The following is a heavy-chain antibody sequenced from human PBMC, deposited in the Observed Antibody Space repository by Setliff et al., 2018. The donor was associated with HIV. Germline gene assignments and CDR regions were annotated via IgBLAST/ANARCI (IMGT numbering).Heavy chain of an antibody. CDR2: IFPIFGTP. V-gene: IGHV1-69*13. CDR3: ARDPPTYDSSGYSFDS. D-gene: IGHD3-22*01. J-gene: IGHJ4*02. CDR1: GDAFGSYA. Sequence: SVKVSCKASGDAFGSYAISWVRQAPGQGLEWMGAIFPIFGTPNYAQKFQGRVTISADESTSTAYMELSSLTSEDTAVYYCARDPPTYDSSGYSFDSWGQGTLVTVSS.